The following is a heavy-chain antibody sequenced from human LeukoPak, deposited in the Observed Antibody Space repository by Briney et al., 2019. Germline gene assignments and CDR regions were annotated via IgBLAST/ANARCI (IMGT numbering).Heavy chain of an antibody. CDR2: ISSSGSTI. CDR3: ARSRERGSGNYDSYYFDY. CDR1: GFTFGSYE. D-gene: IGHD3-10*01. V-gene: IGHV3-48*03. Sequence: GESLRLSCAASGFTFGSYEMNWVRQAPGKGLECFSYISSSGSTIYYAASVKGRFTISRDNAKNSLYLQMNSLRAEDTAVYYCARSRERGSGNYDSYYFDYWGQGTLVTVSS. J-gene: IGHJ4*02.